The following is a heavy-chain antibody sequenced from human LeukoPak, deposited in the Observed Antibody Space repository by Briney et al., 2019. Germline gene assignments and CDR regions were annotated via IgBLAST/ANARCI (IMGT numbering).Heavy chain of an antibody. Sequence: SESLSLTCTVSGGSVSSGSYYWSWIRQPPGKGLEWIGYIYYSGITNDNPSLKNRLTISVDTSKNQFSLKLSSVTAADTAVYYCARGHYSGRYQPFDYWGQGTLVTVSS. J-gene: IGHJ4*02. CDR2: IYYSGIT. D-gene: IGHD1-26*01. V-gene: IGHV4-61*01. CDR1: GGSVSSGSYY. CDR3: ARGHYSGRYQPFDY.